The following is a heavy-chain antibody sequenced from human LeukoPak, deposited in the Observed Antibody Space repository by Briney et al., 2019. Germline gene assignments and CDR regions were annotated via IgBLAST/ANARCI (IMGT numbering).Heavy chain of an antibody. J-gene: IGHJ6*04. V-gene: IGHV3-48*04. D-gene: IGHD1-7*01. CDR1: GFTFSSNS. CDR2: ISSTGGTI. Sequence: PGGSLRLSCAASGFTFSSNSMNWVRQAPGKGLEGVSYISSTGGTIYYADSMKGRFTISRDNAKNSLYLQMNSLRVQDTPVYYCATGPITGTTLGVWGKGTTVTVSS. CDR3: ATGPITGTTLGV.